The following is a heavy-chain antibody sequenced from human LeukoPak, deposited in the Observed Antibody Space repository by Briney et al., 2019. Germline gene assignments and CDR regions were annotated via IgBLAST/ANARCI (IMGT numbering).Heavy chain of an antibody. Sequence: PGGSLRLSCAASGFTFSSYEMNWVRQAPGKGLEWASYISSTGTTIYYADSVKGRFTVSRDNGKRSLYLHMNSLRAEDTAMYYCARGGYCTNGVCPPDAFDIWGQGTMVTVSS. CDR1: GFTFSSYE. V-gene: IGHV3-48*03. CDR2: ISSTGTTI. D-gene: IGHD2-8*01. CDR3: ARGGYCTNGVCPPDAFDI. J-gene: IGHJ3*02.